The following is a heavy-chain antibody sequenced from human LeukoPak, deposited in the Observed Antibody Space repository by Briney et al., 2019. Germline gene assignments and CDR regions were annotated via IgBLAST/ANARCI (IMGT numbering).Heavy chain of an antibody. J-gene: IGHJ3*02. D-gene: IGHD4-17*01. CDR2: IIPIFGTA. CDR1: GGTFSSYA. CDR3: ARSGPYGDDAFDI. V-gene: IGHV1-69*13. Sequence: SVKVSCKASGGTFSSYAISWVRQAPGQGLEWMGGIIPIFGTANYAQKFQGRVTITADESTSTAYMELSSLRSEDTAVYYCARSGPYGDDAFDIWGQGTMVTVSS.